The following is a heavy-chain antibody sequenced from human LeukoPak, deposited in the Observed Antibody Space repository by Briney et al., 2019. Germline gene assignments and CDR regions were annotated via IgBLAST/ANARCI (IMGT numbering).Heavy chain of an antibody. CDR1: GLTFSSSW. J-gene: IGHJ4*02. D-gene: IGHD1/OR15-1a*01. Sequence: GGSLRLSCAATGLTFSSSWMTWVRQAPGKGPEWLANINQDESTKNYVDSVKGRFTISRDNAKNSLYLQMNSLRAEDTAVYYCTRDFASQQFDYWGQGTLVTVSS. CDR3: TRDFASQQFDY. CDR2: INQDESTK. V-gene: IGHV3-7*01.